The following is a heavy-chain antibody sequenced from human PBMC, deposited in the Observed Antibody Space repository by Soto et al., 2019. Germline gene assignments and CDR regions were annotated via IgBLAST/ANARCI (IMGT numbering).Heavy chain of an antibody. V-gene: IGHV3-30*18. D-gene: IGHD3-22*01. Sequence: GGSLRLSCAASGFTFSSYGMHWVRQAPGKGLEWVAVISYDGSNKYYADSVKGRFTISRDNSKNTLYLQMNSLRAEDTAVYYCAKDLTDPLYYYDSCGPFDYWGQGTLVTVSS. J-gene: IGHJ4*02. CDR2: ISYDGSNK. CDR3: AKDLTDPLYYYDSCGPFDY. CDR1: GFTFSSYG.